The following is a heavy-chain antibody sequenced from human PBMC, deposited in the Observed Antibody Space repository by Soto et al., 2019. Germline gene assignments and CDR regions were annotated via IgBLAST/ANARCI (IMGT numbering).Heavy chain of an antibody. CDR2: ISGSGGST. V-gene: IGHV3-23*01. J-gene: IGHJ6*02. D-gene: IGHD3-10*01. CDR3: PNPPAIRGVTRSYYYYGMDV. Sequence: WGSLRLSCAASGFTFSSYAMSWVRQAPGKGLEWVSAISGSGGSTYYADSVKGRFTISRDNSKNTLYLQMNSLRAEDPAVFYCPNPPAIRGVTRSYYYYGMDVWGQGTTVTVSS. CDR1: GFTFSSYA.